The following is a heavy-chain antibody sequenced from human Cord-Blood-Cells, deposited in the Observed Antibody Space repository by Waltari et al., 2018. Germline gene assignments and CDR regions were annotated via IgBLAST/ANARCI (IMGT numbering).Heavy chain of an antibody. CDR2: IIPILGIA. D-gene: IGHD3-10*01. CDR1: GGTFSSYA. Sequence: QVQLVQSGAEVKKPGSSVKVSCTASGGTFSSYAISWVRQAPGQGLEWMGGIIPILGIANYAQKFQGRVTITADESTSTAYMELSSLRSEDTAVYYCARDRDGSGSYPFDPWGQGTLVTVSS. CDR3: ARDRDGSGSYPFDP. J-gene: IGHJ5*02. V-gene: IGHV1-69*04.